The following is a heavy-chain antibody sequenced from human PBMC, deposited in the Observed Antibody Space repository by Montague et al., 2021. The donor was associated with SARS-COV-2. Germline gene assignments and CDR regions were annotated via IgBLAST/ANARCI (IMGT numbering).Heavy chain of an antibody. V-gene: IGHV4-4*02. CDR3: ARDATMVSHSYFDY. Sequence: SETLSLTCAVSGGSISSSNWCSWVRQPPGKGLEWIGEIYHSGSTDYNPSPKSRVTISVDKSKNQFSLKLSSVTAADTAVYYCARDATMVSHSYFDYWGQGTLVTVSS. D-gene: IGHD4/OR15-4a*01. CDR1: GGSISSSNW. J-gene: IGHJ4*02. CDR2: IYHSGST.